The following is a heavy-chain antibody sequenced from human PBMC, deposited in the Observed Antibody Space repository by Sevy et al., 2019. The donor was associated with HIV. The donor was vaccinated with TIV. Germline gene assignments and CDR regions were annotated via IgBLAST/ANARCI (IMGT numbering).Heavy chain of an antibody. V-gene: IGHV3-33*06. D-gene: IGHD3-9*01. CDR3: AKGGYYDILTASTGYFDY. Sequence: GESLKISCAASGFTFSNYVMHWVRQPPGKGLEWVAIIWYDGTNKYYADSVKGRFTISRDNSKNTLYLQMNSLRAEDTAVYYCAKGGYYDILTASTGYFDYWGQGTLVTVSS. CDR2: IWYDGTNK. CDR1: GFTFSNYV. J-gene: IGHJ4*02.